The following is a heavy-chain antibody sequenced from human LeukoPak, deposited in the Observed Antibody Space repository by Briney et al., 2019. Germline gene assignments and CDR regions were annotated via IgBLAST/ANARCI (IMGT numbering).Heavy chain of an antibody. Sequence: PGGSLRLSCAASGFTFSSYEMNWVRQAPGKGLEWVSYISSSGSDIYYADSVRGRFTISRDNAKNSLFLQMDSLRAEDTAVYYCAKVLYGDYDLDYWGQGTLVTVSS. CDR2: ISSSGSDI. J-gene: IGHJ4*02. D-gene: IGHD4-17*01. CDR1: GFTFSSYE. V-gene: IGHV3-48*03. CDR3: AKVLYGDYDLDY.